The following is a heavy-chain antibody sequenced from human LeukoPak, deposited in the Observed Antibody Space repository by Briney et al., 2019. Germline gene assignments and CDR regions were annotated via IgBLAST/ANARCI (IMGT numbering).Heavy chain of an antibody. J-gene: IGHJ4*02. CDR1: GYTFTGYY. V-gene: IGHV1-2*02. CDR2: INPNSGDT. CDR3: ARDRYNWNVRQKNEGVDY. Sequence: ASVKVSCKASGYTFTGYYMHWVRQAPGQGREWMGWINPNSGDTNYAQNFQGRVAMTRDTSISTGYMELSRLRSDDTAVYYCARDRYNWNVRQKNEGVDYWGQGTLVTVSS. D-gene: IGHD1-20*01.